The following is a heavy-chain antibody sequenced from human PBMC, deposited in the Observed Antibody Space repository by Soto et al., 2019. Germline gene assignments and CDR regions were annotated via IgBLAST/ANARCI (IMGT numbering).Heavy chain of an antibody. Sequence: EVQLVESGGGLVKPGGSLRLSCAASGFTFSSYSMNWVRQAPGKGLEWVSAISSSSSYIYYADSVKGRFTISRDNAKNSRYLHMNSLRAEDTAVYYCARAGVVVPAAQPYYYYGMDVWGQGTTVTVSS. D-gene: IGHD2-2*01. CDR2: ISSSSSYI. V-gene: IGHV3-21*01. CDR1: GFTFSSYS. CDR3: ARAGVVVPAAQPYYYYGMDV. J-gene: IGHJ6*02.